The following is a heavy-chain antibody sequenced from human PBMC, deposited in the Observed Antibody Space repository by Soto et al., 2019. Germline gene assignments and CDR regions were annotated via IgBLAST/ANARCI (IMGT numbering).Heavy chain of an antibody. CDR3: ARGGNYYDSSGRGGDFDY. V-gene: IGHV1-46*01. Sequence: ASVKVSCKASGYTFTSYYMHWVRRAPGQGLEWMGIINPSGGSTSYAQKFQGRVTMTRDTSTSTVYMELSSLRSEDTAVYYCARGGNYYDSSGRGGDFDYWGQGTLVTVSS. CDR2: INPSGGST. J-gene: IGHJ4*02. CDR1: GYTFTSYY. D-gene: IGHD3-22*01.